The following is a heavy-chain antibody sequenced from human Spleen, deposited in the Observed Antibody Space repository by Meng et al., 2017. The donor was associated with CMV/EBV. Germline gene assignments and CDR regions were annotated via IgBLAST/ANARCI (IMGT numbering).Heavy chain of an antibody. D-gene: IGHD2-2*01. CDR1: GGSFSDYT. CDR2: IMPFVHIS. J-gene: IGHJ5*02. CDR3: ARGGYCSSTSCLSNWLDP. Sequence: SVKVSCKTSGGSFSDYTLSWVRQAPGQGLEWMGRIMPFVHISHYAQKFQGRITITADKSTSTAYMELSSLRSEDTAVYYCARGGYCSSTSCLSNWLDPWGQGTLVTVSS. V-gene: IGHV1-69*02.